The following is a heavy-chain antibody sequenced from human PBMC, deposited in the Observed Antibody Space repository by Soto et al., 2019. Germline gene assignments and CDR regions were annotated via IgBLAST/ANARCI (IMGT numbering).Heavy chain of an antibody. J-gene: IGHJ4*02. CDR2: VSHDGRNT. CDR3: ATGGRQSLVTSDFNY. CDR1: GFTFSDYA. Sequence: VQLVESGGGVVQPGRSLRLSCAASGFTFSDYAMHWVRQAPGKGLEWVAVVSHDGRNTHYADSVKGRFTSSRDSSQNTVSLEMTSLRAEDTAVYYCATGGRQSLVTSDFNYWGQGALVTVSS. V-gene: IGHV3-30*03. D-gene: IGHD6-19*01.